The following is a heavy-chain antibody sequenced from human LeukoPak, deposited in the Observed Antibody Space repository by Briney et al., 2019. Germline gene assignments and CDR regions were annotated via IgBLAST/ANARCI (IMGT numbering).Heavy chain of an antibody. Sequence: GGSLRLSCAASGFTFSSYWMNWVRQPPGKGLVWVARIRSDGSSTTYADSVKGRFTISRDNAKNTLFLQMNSLGAEDTAVYYCARGTGYFVFDCWGQGTLVTVSS. CDR1: GFTFSSYW. J-gene: IGHJ4*02. CDR3: ARGTGYFVFDC. D-gene: IGHD3/OR15-3a*01. CDR2: IRSDGSST. V-gene: IGHV3-74*01.